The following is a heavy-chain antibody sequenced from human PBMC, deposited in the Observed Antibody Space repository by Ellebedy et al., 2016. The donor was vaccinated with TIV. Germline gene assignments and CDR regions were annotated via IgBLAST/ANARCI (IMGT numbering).Heavy chain of an antibody. Sequence: GESLKISCAASGFTFSSYAMSWVRQAPGKGLEWVSRISGNSISTYYADSVKSRFTISRDYSKNTLHLQMNSLRAEDTAVYYCAKGPSLYCSGGTCYVDYWGQGTLVTVSS. CDR1: GFTFSSYA. CDR3: AKGPSLYCSGGTCYVDY. J-gene: IGHJ4*02. CDR2: ISGNSIST. V-gene: IGHV3-23*01. D-gene: IGHD2-15*01.